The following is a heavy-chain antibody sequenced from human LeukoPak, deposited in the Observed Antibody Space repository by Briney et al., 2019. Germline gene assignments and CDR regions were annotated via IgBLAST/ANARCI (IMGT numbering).Heavy chain of an antibody. CDR3: ARELTYYYDSSGYSLGYFQH. V-gene: IGHV4-59*12. CDR2: IYYSGST. CDR1: GGSISSYY. D-gene: IGHD3-22*01. J-gene: IGHJ1*01. Sequence: SETLSLTCTVSGGSISSYYWSWIRQPPGKGLEWIGYIYYSGSTNYSPSLKSRVTMSVDTSKNQFSLKLSSVTAADTAVYYCARELTYYYDSSGYSLGYFQHWGQGTLVTVSS.